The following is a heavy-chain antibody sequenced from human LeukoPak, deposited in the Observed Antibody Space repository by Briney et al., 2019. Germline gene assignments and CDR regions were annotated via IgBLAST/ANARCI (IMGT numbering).Heavy chain of an antibody. Sequence: ASVKVSCKASGYTFTSYAMNWVRQAPGQGLEWMGWISTNTGNPTYAQGFTGRFVFSLDTSVSTAYLQISSLKAEDTAVYYCAREYYYDSSGYLDAFDIWGQGTMVTVSS. D-gene: IGHD3-22*01. CDR3: AREYYYDSSGYLDAFDI. J-gene: IGHJ3*02. V-gene: IGHV7-4-1*02. CDR2: ISTNTGNP. CDR1: GYTFTSYA.